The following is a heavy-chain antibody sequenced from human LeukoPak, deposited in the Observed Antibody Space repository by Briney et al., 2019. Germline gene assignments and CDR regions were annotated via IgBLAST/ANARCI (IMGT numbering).Heavy chain of an antibody. Sequence: SETRSLTCAVSGGSISSGGYSWSWIRQPPGKGLEWIGYIYHSGSTYYNPSLKSRVTISVDRSKNQFSLKLSSVTAADTAVYYCARGKGIKDYGGNPARNWYFDLWGRGTLVTVSS. D-gene: IGHD4-23*01. CDR2: IYHSGST. CDR1: GGSISSGGYS. CDR3: ARGKGIKDYGGNPARNWYFDL. J-gene: IGHJ2*01. V-gene: IGHV4-30-2*01.